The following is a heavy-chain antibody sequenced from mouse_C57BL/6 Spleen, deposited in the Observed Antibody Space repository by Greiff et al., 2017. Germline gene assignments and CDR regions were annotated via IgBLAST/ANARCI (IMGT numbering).Heavy chain of an antibody. CDR2: INPNNGGT. Sequence: QLQQSGPELVKPGASVKISCKASGYTFTDYYMNWVKQSHGKSLEWIGDINPNNGGTSYNQKFKGKATLTVDKSSSTAYMELRSLTSEDSAVYYCAPASWFAYWGQGTLVTVSA. CDR3: APASWFAY. J-gene: IGHJ3*01. V-gene: IGHV1-26*01. CDR1: GYTFTDYY.